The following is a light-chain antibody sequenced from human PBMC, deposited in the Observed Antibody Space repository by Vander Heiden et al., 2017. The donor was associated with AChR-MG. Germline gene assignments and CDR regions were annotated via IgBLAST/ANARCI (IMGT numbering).Light chain of an antibody. V-gene: IGKV1-5*03. CDR2: EAS. CDR1: QNINTY. J-gene: IGKJ1*01. CDR3: QRYNNFPWT. Sequence: DIQMTQSPSTLSASVGDRVIITCRASQNINTYLAWYQQKPGKAPKIVIYEASTLQSGVPSRFSGSGSGTDFTLTISSLQPDDFASYYCQRYNNFPWTFGQGTKVEIK.